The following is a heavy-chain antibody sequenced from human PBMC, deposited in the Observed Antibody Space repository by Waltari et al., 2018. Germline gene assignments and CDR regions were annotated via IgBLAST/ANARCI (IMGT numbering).Heavy chain of an antibody. CDR1: GFTFSSYA. V-gene: IGHV3-30-3*01. CDR3: ARVVAATTVNDYGDYVETAPVDY. Sequence: GESGGGVVQPGRSLRLSCAASGFTFSSYAMHWVRQAPGKGLEWVAVISYDGSNKYYADSVKGRFTISRDNSKNTLYLQMNSLRAEDTAVYYCARVVAATTVNDYGDYVETAPVDYWGQGTLVTVSS. J-gene: IGHJ4*02. CDR2: ISYDGSNK. D-gene: IGHD4-17*01.